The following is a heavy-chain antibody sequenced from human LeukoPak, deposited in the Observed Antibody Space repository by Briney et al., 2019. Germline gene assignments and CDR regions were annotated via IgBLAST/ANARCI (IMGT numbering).Heavy chain of an antibody. Sequence: GGSLRLSCAASGFTLSTYGMHWLRQAPGKGPEWVAVISYDGSDKYYADSVKGRFTISRDNSKNTLCLQMNSLRAEDTAVYYCAKVGVRSRWSHYFDYWGQGTLATVSS. CDR2: ISYDGSDK. V-gene: IGHV3-30*18. D-gene: IGHD6-13*01. CDR3: AKVGVRSRWSHYFDY. CDR1: GFTLSTYG. J-gene: IGHJ4*02.